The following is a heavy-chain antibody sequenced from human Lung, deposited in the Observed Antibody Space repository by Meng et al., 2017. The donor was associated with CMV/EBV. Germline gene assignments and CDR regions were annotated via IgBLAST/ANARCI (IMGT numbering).Heavy chain of an antibody. D-gene: IGHD1/OR15-1a*01. J-gene: IGHJ4*02. CDR3: SHSRNLNNLIY. Sequence: SGPXLVXPTPTLMLTCTFSGFSLSPSGVGVGWIRQPPGKALDWLALIYWNDDKRYSPSLKSRLTITKDTSKNQVVRTKNNMDPVDTATYYCSHSRNLNNLIYWGQGXLVTVSS. CDR1: GFSLSPSGVG. V-gene: IGHV2-5*01. CDR2: IYWNDDK.